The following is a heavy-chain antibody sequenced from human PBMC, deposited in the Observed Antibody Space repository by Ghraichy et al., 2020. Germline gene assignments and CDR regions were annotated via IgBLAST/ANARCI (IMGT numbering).Heavy chain of an antibody. D-gene: IGHD4-17*01. Sequence: GSLRLSCVASGFTFDDYTMHWVRQAPGKGLEWLSLISRDGGSTYYADSVRGRFTISRDNIKNSLYLQMDSLRSEDTALYYCSKSTPSTVTTSDFWGRGTLVTVSS. CDR2: ISRDGGST. CDR3: SKSTPSTVTTSDF. CDR1: GFTFDDYT. V-gene: IGHV3-43*01. J-gene: IGHJ4*02.